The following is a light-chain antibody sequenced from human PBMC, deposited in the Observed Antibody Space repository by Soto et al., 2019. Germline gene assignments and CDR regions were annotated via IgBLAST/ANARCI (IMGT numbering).Light chain of an antibody. CDR1: SSDVGGYNY. J-gene: IGLJ1*01. CDR2: DVS. CDR3: CSSAGRYTYV. Sequence: QSVLTQPRSVSGSPGQSVTISCTGTSSDVGGYNYVSWYQQHPGKAPKLMIYDVSKRPSGVPDRLSGSKSGNTASLTISGLQAEDEADYYCCSSAGRYTYVYGTGTKLTVL. V-gene: IGLV2-11*01.